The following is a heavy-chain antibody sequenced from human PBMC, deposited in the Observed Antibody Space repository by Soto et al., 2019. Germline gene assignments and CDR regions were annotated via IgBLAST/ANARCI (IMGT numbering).Heavy chain of an antibody. CDR3: VRQGIGFLHGLVDV. Sequence: QVQVQKSGPGLVKPSETLSLTCTASSGPSKSHNWGWIRQPPGRGLEWIGYVFDTWSTSYNPSLKSPVTVSADTSTNRISLTLRFVTAADTAVYYCVRQGIGFLHGLVDVWGQGTTVIVSS. CDR1: SGPSKSHN. D-gene: IGHD3-10*01. CDR2: VFDTWST. J-gene: IGHJ6*01. V-gene: IGHV4-59*08.